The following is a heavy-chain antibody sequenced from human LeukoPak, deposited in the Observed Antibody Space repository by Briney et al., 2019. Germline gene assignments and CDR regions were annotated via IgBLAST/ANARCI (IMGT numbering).Heavy chain of an antibody. CDR2: FDPEDGET. CDR3: ATVSGYYYGY. D-gene: IGHD3-22*01. CDR1: GYTLTDLS. J-gene: IGHJ4*02. Sequence: ASVKLSCKVSGYTLTDLSMHCVRLAPGQRPEWMGGFDPEDGETIYAQKFQGRVTMTEDTSTDTAYMELSSLRSEDTAVYYCATVSGYYYGYWGQGTLVTVSS. V-gene: IGHV1-24*01.